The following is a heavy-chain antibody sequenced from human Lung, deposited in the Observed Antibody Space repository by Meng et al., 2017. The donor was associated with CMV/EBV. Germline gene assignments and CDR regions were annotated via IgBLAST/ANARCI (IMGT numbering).Heavy chain of an antibody. Sequence: SETLSLTCAVYGGSFSNYYWTWIRQSPGKGLTWIGEIDHNGSPNYSPSLKSRVTMSVDTSNNHFSLKLTSVTAADSGVYYCTRGPMRSWFDPWGQGTLVTGSS. V-gene: IGHV4-34*01. CDR2: IDHNGSP. CDR1: GGSFSNYY. CDR3: TRGPMRSWFDP. J-gene: IGHJ5*02.